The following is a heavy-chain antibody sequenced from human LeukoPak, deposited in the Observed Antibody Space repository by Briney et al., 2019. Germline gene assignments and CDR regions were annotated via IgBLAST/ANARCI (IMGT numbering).Heavy chain of an antibody. Sequence: GGSLRLSCAASGFTFDDYAMHWVRQAPGKSLEWVSGISWNSGSIGYADSVKGRFTISRDNAKNSLYLQMNSLRAEDTALYYCAKERRYSSGWRTFDYWGQGTLVTVSS. CDR1: GFTFDDYA. D-gene: IGHD6-19*01. CDR2: ISWNSGSI. V-gene: IGHV3-9*01. CDR3: AKERRYSSGWRTFDY. J-gene: IGHJ4*02.